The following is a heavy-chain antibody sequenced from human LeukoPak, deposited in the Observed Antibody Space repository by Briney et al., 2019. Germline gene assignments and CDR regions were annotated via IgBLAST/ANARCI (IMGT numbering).Heavy chain of an antibody. CDR3: ARGRYSSSWYSPYYYYYMDV. V-gene: IGHV4-34*01. CDR2: INHSGST. CDR1: GGSFSGYY. J-gene: IGHJ6*03. Sequence: SETLSLTCAVYGGSFSGYYWSWIRQPPGKGLEWIGEINHSGSTDYNPSLKSRVTISVDTSKNQFSLKLSSVTAADTAVYYCARGRYSSSWYSPYYYYYMDVWGKGTTVIVSS. D-gene: IGHD6-13*01.